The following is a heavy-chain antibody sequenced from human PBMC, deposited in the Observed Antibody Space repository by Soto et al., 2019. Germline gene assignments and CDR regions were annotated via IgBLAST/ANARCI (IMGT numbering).Heavy chain of an antibody. CDR3: ARDRIVGALGYYYGMDV. Sequence: ASVKVSCKASGFTFTSSAVQWVRQARGQRLEWIGWIVVGSGNTNYAQKFQERVTITRDMSTSTAYMELSSLRSEDTAVYYCARDRIVGALGYYYGMDVWGQGTTVTVSS. CDR2: IVVGSGNT. D-gene: IGHD1-26*01. J-gene: IGHJ6*02. V-gene: IGHV1-58*01. CDR1: GFTFTSSA.